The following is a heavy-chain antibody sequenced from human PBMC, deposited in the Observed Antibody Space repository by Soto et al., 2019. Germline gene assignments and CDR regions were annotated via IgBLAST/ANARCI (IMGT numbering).Heavy chain of an antibody. V-gene: IGHV1-8*01. CDR3: AQKNVVVLGEYGFL. Sequence: ASVKVSCKASGYTFTTYDINWVRQAAGQGLEWMGWMSPDSGTTGYAQKFQGRVTMTRDTSITTAYLELTSLKSEDTAVYYCAQKNVVVLGEYGFLWGQGTMVTVSS. D-gene: IGHD2-15*01. CDR2: MSPDSGTT. J-gene: IGHJ4*02. CDR1: GYTFTTYD.